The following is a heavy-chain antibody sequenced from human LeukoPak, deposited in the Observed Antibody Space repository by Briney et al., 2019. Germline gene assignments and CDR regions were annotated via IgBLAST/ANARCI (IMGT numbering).Heavy chain of an antibody. CDR1: GDSVSAFY. V-gene: IGHV4-4*09. CDR2: SHTSGST. D-gene: IGHD4-17*01. Sequence: SETLSLTCTVSGDSVSAFYWSWLRQPPGKELEWIGYSHTSGSTGYNPSLESRVSISIDASNNQLSLRVTSVTAADTAVYYCAKHTRYGHYNPNDVWGQGTMVTDSA. J-gene: IGHJ3*01. CDR3: AKHTRYGHYNPNDV.